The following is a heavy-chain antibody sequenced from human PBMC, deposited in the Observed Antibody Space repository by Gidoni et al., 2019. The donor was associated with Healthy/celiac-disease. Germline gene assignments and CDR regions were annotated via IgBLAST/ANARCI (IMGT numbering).Heavy chain of an antibody. D-gene: IGHD2-21*01. Sequence: QLQLQESGPGLVKPSETLSLTCTVSGGSISSSSYYWGWIRQPPGKGLEWIGSIYYSGSTYYNPSLKSRVTISVDTSKNQFSLKLSSVTAADTAVYYCASQLHSYCGGDCYPGYFDYWGQGTLVTVSS. V-gene: IGHV4-39*01. CDR2: IYYSGST. CDR3: ASQLHSYCGGDCYPGYFDY. J-gene: IGHJ4*02. CDR1: GGSISSSSYY.